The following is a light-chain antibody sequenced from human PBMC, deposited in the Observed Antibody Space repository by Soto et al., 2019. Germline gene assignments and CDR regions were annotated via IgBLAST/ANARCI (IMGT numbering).Light chain of an antibody. CDR1: SGDVGGYNY. V-gene: IGLV2-14*01. J-gene: IGLJ2*01. CDR2: EVS. CDR3: SSYAGSNNLV. Sequence: QSALTQPASVSGSPGQSITISCAGTSGDVGGYNYVSWYQQHPGKAPKVMIYEVSNRPSGVSNRFSGSKSGNTASLTISGLQAEDEADYYCSSYAGSNNLVFGGGTKVTVL.